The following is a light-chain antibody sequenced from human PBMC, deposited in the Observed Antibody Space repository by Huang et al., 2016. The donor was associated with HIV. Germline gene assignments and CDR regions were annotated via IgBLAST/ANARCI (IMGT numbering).Light chain of an antibody. CDR2: AAS. V-gene: IGKV3-15*01. J-gene: IGKJ1*01. Sequence: EIVMTQSPGTLSVAPGERATLSLRASQNINTNFAWFQQKPGQAPRLLIYAASTRTADFPARFSGSGSRTEFTLTISSLQSEDIAVYYCQQYNDWPRSFGQGTKVEIK. CDR3: QQYNDWPRS. CDR1: QNINTN.